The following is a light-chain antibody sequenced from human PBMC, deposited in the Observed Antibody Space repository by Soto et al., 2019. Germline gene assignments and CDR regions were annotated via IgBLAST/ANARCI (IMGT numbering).Light chain of an antibody. V-gene: IGKV1-5*03. CDR3: QHYNSYSEA. CDR2: KAS. J-gene: IGKJ1*01. Sequence: DIQMTQSPSTLSASVGDRVTITCRASQTISMWLAWYQQKPGKAPMLLIYKASYLESGVPSRFSGSGFGTEFTLTISSLQPDDFATYYCQHYNSYSEAFGQGTKVELK. CDR1: QTISMW.